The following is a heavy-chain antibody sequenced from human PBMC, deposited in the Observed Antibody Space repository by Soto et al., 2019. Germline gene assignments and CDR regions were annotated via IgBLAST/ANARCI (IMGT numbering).Heavy chain of an antibody. CDR3: ERENSGGRWTHYYQYGMEV. D-gene: IGHD2-15*01. CDR1: VSCSLISSYC. J-gene: IGHJ6*01. CDR2: IYYSGST. Sequence: SSTXSLTGTFSVSCSLISSYCLSWMRQPPGKVLEWIGYIYYSGSTYYNPSLKSRVTISLDTSKNQLYLKLSSVTAADTAVYYCERENSGGRWTHYYQYGMEVCGQRTTVNV. V-gene: IGHV4-31*03.